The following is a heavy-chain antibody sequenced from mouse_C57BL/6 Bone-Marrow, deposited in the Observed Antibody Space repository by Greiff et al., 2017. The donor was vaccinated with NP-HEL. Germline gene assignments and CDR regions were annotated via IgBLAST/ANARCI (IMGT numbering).Heavy chain of an antibody. CDR2: IHPNSGST. V-gene: IGHV1-64*01. Sequence: QVQLQQPGAELVKPGASVKLSCKASGYTFTSYWMHWVKQRPGQCLEWIGMIHPNSGSTNYNEKFKSKATLTVDKSSSTAYMQLSSLTSEDSAVYYCAIYGNYVAWFAYWGQGTLVTVSA. J-gene: IGHJ3*01. CDR3: AIYGNYVAWFAY. CDR1: GYTFTSYW. D-gene: IGHD2-1*01.